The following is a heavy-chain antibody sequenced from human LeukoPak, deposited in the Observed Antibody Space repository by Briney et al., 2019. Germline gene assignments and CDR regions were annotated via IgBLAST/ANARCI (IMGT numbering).Heavy chain of an antibody. CDR3: AKDVGKWESLHFFDY. Sequence: GGSLRLSCATSGFTFSNAWMNWVRQAPGKGLEWISGISGSGASTYYADSVKGRFTISRDDSRNTLYLQMNSLRGDDTAVYYCAKDVGKWESLHFFDYWGQGTLVTVSS. D-gene: IGHD1-26*01. J-gene: IGHJ4*02. CDR1: GFTFSNAW. V-gene: IGHV3-23*01. CDR2: ISGSGAST.